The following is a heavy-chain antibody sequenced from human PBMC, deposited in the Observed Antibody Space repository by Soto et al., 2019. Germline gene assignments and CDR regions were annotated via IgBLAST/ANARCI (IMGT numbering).Heavy chain of an antibody. Sequence: SETLYLTCTVSGGSISSYYWSWIRQPPEKGLEWIGYTYYSGSTNYNPSLKSRVTISVDTSKNQFSLKLSSVTAADTAVYYCARHMVVPAAIFDYWGQGTLVTVSS. V-gene: IGHV4-59*08. CDR3: ARHMVVPAAIFDY. CDR2: TYYSGST. D-gene: IGHD2-2*01. J-gene: IGHJ4*02. CDR1: GGSISSYY.